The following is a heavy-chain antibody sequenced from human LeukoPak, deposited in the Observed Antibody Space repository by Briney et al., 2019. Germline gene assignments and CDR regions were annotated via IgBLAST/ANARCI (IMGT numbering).Heavy chain of an antibody. J-gene: IGHJ5*02. CDR1: GGTFSSYA. Sequence: SVKVSCTASGGTFSSYAISWVRQAPGQGLEWMGRIIPIFGIANYAQKFQGRVTITADKSTSTAYTELSSLRSEDTAVYYCARDRGGIVVVTAISDWFDPWGQGTLVTVSS. V-gene: IGHV1-69*04. CDR3: ARDRGGIVVVTAISDWFDP. D-gene: IGHD2-21*02. CDR2: IIPIFGIA.